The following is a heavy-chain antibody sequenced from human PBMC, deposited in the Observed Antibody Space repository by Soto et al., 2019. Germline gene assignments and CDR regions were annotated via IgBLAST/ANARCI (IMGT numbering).Heavy chain of an antibody. CDR1: GYTLTELS. CDR3: AKGMVSSGTTVTFFVY. Sequence: QVQLVQSGAEVKKPGASVKVSCKVSGYTLTELSMHWVRQAPGKGLEWMGGFGPEDGETIYAQKFQGRVTMTEDTHKDXADMEPSSVSSEDTAGYYCAKGMVSSGTTVTFFVYWGQATLVTVSS. J-gene: IGHJ4*02. V-gene: IGHV1-24*01. CDR2: FGPEDGET. D-gene: IGHD4-4*01.